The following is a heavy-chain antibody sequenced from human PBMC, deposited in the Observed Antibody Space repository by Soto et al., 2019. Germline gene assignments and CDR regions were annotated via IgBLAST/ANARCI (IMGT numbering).Heavy chain of an antibody. V-gene: IGHV3-30-3*01. CDR3: ARGTSSSWYNWFDP. CDR2: ISYDGSNK. D-gene: IGHD6-13*01. Sequence: GGSLRLSCAASGFTFSSYAMYWVRQAPGKGLEWVAVISYDGSNKYYADSVKGRFTISRDNSKNTLYLQMNSLRAEDTAVYYCARGTSSSWYNWFDPWGQGTLVTVSS. J-gene: IGHJ5*02. CDR1: GFTFSSYA.